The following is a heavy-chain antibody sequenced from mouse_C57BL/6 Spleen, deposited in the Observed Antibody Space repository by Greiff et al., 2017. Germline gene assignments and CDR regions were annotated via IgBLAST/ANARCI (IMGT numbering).Heavy chain of an antibody. CDR2: IDPSDSYT. V-gene: IGHV1-59*01. D-gene: IGHD1-1*01. J-gene: IGHJ4*01. Sequence: QVQLQQPGAELVRPGTSVKLSCKASGYTFTSYWMHWVKQRPGQGLEWIGVIDPSDSYTNYNQKFKGKATLTVDTSSSTAYMQLSSLTSEDSAVYYCARPLRKEDAMDYWGQGTSVTVSS. CDR3: ARPLRKEDAMDY. CDR1: GYTFTSYW.